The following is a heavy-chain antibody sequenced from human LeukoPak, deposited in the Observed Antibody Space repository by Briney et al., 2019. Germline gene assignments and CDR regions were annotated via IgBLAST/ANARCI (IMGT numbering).Heavy chain of an antibody. CDR1: GFTFSDYY. V-gene: IGHV3-11*05. Sequence: KPGGSLRLSCAASGFTFSDYYMSWVRQAPGKGLEWVSYISSSSSSYTNYADSVKGRFTISRDNSKNTLYLQMNSLRAEDTAVYYCAKAVDTYDLFSDYWGQGTLVTVSS. CDR2: ISSSSSSYT. CDR3: AKAVDTYDLFSDY. J-gene: IGHJ4*02. D-gene: IGHD5-12*01.